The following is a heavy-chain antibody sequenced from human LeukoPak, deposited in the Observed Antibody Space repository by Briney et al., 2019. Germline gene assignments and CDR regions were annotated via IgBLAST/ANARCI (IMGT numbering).Heavy chain of an antibody. CDR3: ARATGGWYFFDY. CDR2: IYHSGST. Sequence: SQTLSLTCAVSGGSISSGGYSWSWIRQPPGTGLEWIGYIYHSGSTYYNPSLKSRVTISVDRSKNQFSLKLSSVTAADTAVYYCARATGGWYFFDYWGQGTLVTVSS. V-gene: IGHV4-30-2*01. CDR1: GGSISSGGYS. D-gene: IGHD6-19*01. J-gene: IGHJ4*02.